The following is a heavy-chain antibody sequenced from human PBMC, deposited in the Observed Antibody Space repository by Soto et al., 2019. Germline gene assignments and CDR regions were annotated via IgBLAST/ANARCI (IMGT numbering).Heavy chain of an antibody. CDR2: INHSGST. CDR1: GGSFSGYY. D-gene: IGHD2-15*01. V-gene: IGHV4-34*01. CDR3: ARRLRGASRCSGGSCPYWYFDL. J-gene: IGHJ2*01. Sequence: QVQLQQWGAGLLKPSETLSLTCAVYGGSFSGYYWSWIRQPPGKGLEWIGEINHSGSTNYNPSLKSRVTISVDTSKNQFSLKLSSVTAADTAVYYCARRLRGASRCSGGSCPYWYFDLWGRGTLVTVSS.